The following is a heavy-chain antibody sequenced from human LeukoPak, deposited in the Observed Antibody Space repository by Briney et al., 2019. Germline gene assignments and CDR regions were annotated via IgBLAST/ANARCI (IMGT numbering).Heavy chain of an antibody. CDR2: IYHSGST. CDR1: GGSISSSSYY. CDR3: ASGTSPHRSVYSSSWDDY. J-gene: IGHJ4*02. V-gene: IGHV4-39*07. D-gene: IGHD6-13*01. Sequence: SETLSLTCTVSGGSISSSSYYWGWIRQPPGKGLEWIGSIYHSGSTYYNPSLKSRVTISVDTSKNQFSLKLSSVTAADTAVYYCASGTSPHRSVYSSSWDDYWGQGTLVTVSS.